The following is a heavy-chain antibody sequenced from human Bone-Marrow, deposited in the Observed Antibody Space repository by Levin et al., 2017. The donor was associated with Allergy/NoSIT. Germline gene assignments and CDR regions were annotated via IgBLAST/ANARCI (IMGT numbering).Heavy chain of an antibody. CDR1: GFTFSNYA. CDR2: LGGVGDMT. J-gene: IGHJ4*02. CDR3: AKGSSGWFLGQDS. D-gene: IGHD6-19*01. Sequence: PGGSLRLSCAASGFTFSNYAMTWVRQAPGKGLEWVSALGGVGDMTRYADSVKGRFTISRDNSKNTLFLQMNSLRVEDTAVYFCAKGSSGWFLGQDSWGQGTLVTVSS. V-gene: IGHV3-23*01.